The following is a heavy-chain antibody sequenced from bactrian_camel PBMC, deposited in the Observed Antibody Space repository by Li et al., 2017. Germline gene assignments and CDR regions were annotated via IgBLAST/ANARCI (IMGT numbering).Heavy chain of an antibody. CDR1: ILRRGDYC. V-gene: IGHV3S63*01. CDR2: ISAGAPNA. CDR3: AADLTWSCGDTWYSRGFRV. J-gene: IGHJ4*01. Sequence: HVQLVESGGDSVQTGGSLRLSCVASILRRGDYCMGWFRQAPGKEREALASISAGAPNARYADSVKDRVTISRDNAKNTVYLQMNSLKPEDTAMYYCAADLTWSCGDTWYSRGFRVWGQGTQVTVS. D-gene: IGHD7*01.